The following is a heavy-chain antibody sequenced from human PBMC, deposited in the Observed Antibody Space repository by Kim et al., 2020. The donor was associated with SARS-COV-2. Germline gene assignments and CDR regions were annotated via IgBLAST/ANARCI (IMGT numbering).Heavy chain of an antibody. CDR1: GFTFSSYA. J-gene: IGHJ1*01. V-gene: IGHV3-23*01. CDR3: AKGFPIRPGYFQN. Sequence: GGSLRLSCAASGFTFSSYAMSWVRQAPGKGLEWVSAISGSDSSTYYADSVKGRFTISRDNSKNTLYLQMNSLRAEDTAVYYCAKGFPIRPGYFQNWGQGTVVSVSS. CDR2: ISGSDSST.